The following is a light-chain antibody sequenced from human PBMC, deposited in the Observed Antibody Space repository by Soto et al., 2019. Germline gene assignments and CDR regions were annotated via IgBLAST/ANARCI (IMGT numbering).Light chain of an antibody. CDR3: HQYTSPPWT. Sequence: EIVLTQSPTTLSVSPGEGATLSCRASQTVPGNYLAWLQQKPGQSPRLLIYGASSGATGIPDRFSGSGSGTDFTLIISRVEPDDFALYYCHQYTSPPWTLGQGTRVE. CDR1: QTVPGNY. J-gene: IGKJ1*01. CDR2: GAS. V-gene: IGKV3-20*01.